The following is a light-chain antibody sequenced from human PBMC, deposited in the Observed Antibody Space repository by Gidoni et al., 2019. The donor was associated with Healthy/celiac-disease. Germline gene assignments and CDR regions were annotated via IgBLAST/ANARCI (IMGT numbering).Light chain of an antibody. V-gene: IGKV3-11*01. J-gene: IGKJ5*01. CDR3: QQRSNWPPIT. Sequence: EIEFTQSPATLPLSPGERATLSCRASQMVSSYLAWYQQKPGQAPRLLIYDASNRATGIPARFSGRGSGTDFTLTISSLEPEDFAVYYCQQRSNWPPITFGQGTRLEIK. CDR2: DAS. CDR1: QMVSSY.